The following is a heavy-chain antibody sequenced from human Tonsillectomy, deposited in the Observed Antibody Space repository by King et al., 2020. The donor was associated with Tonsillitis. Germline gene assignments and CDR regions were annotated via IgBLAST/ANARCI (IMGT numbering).Heavy chain of an antibody. J-gene: IGHJ6*03. V-gene: IGHV1-18*04. D-gene: IGHD1-26*01. Sequence: VQLVQSGAEVKKPGASVKVSCKASGYTFINYGISWVRQAPGQGLEWMGWISGYNGNTNYAQKFQGRVTMTTDPSTPTAYTELRSLRADDTAVYYCARDSGAATAYYYYFFMDVWGKGTTVTVSS. CDR3: ARDSGAATAYYYYFFMDV. CDR1: GYTFINYG. CDR2: ISGYNGNT.